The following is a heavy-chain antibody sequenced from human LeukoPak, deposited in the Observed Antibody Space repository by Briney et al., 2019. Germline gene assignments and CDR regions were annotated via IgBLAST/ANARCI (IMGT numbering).Heavy chain of an antibody. CDR3: ARGVGNYYYYMDV. J-gene: IGHJ6*03. CDR2: IINNGGST. V-gene: IGHV3-23*01. CDR1: GFTFSSYG. Sequence: GSLRLSCAASGFTFSSYGMSWVRQAPGKGLEWVSAIINNGGSTYYADSVKGRFTISRDNSKNTLYLQMNSLRAEDTAVYYCARGVGNYYYYMDVWGTGTTVTISS.